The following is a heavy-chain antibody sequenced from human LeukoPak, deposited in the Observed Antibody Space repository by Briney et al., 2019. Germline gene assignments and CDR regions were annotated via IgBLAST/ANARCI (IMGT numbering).Heavy chain of an antibody. CDR2: TYYRSKWYN. CDR1: GGHFSSNSAA. J-gene: IGHJ4*02. CDR3: ARGDIRDGYNFRY. D-gene: IGHD5-24*01. V-gene: IGHV6-1*01. Sequence: SPALSLPCAISGGHFSSNSAAWKWIRQSPSGGLEWLGRTYYRSKWYNDYAVFVKSRITINPDTSKNQFSLQLNSVIPEDTAVYYCARGDIRDGYNFRYWGQGTLVTVSS.